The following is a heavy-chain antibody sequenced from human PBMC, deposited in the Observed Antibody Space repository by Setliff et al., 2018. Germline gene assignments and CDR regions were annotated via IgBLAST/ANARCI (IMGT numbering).Heavy chain of an antibody. D-gene: IGHD6-13*01. CDR2: IYAGDSDT. J-gene: IGHJ3*01. CDR3: ARLGSSSWYNDVFDF. Sequence: PGESLKLSCKGSGYRFTTYWIGWVRQMPGKGLEWMGVIYAGDSDTRYSPSFQGQVTFSADKSISTAYLQWSTLKASGTAMYYCARLGSSSWYNDVFDFWGPGTMVTVSS. CDR1: GYRFTTYW. V-gene: IGHV5-51*01.